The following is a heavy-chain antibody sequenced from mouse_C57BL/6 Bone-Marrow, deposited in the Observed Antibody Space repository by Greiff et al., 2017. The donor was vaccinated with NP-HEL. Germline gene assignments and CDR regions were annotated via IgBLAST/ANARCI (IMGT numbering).Heavy chain of an antibody. CDR2: IDPENGDT. V-gene: IGHV14-4*01. D-gene: IGHD4-1*01. CDR1: GFNIKDDY. J-gene: IGHJ3*01. CDR3: TNWGFAY. Sequence: VQLQQSGAELVRPGASVKLSCTASGFNIKDDYMHWVKQRPEQGLEWIGWIDPENGDTEYASKFQGKATITADTSSNTAYLQLSSRTSEDTAVYYCTNWGFAYWGQGTLVTVSA.